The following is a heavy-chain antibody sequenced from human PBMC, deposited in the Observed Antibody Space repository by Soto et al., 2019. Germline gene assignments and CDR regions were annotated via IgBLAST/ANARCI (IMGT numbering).Heavy chain of an antibody. Sequence: LSLTCAASGFTVSSNYMSWVRQAPGKGLEWVSVIYSGGSTYYADSVKGRFTISRDNSKNTLYLQMNSLRAEDTAVYYCAREYCSSTSCYGSYYYYYYMDVWGKGTTVTVSS. V-gene: IGHV3-66*01. CDR2: IYSGGST. CDR3: AREYCSSTSCYGSYYYYYYMDV. CDR1: GFTVSSNY. D-gene: IGHD2-2*01. J-gene: IGHJ6*03.